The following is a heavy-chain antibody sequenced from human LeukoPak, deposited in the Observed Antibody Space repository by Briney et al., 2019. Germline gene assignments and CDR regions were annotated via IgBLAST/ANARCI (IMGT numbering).Heavy chain of an antibody. CDR3: ARDKAHSYGRYFDP. CDR1: GGSISTYY. Sequence: KSSETLSLTCSVSGGSISTYYWNWIRQTPGKGLEWIGHISYGNTECNPSLKSRVTISVDTSKNQFSLKLTSVTAADTAVYYCARDKAHSYGRYFDPWVQGALVTVSS. CDR2: ISYGNT. D-gene: IGHD5-18*01. J-gene: IGHJ5*02. V-gene: IGHV4-59*01.